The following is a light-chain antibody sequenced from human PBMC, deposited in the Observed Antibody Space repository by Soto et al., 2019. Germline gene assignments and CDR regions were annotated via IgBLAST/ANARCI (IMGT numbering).Light chain of an antibody. CDR2: DAS. CDR1: QIISSW. CDR3: QQYDSYPWT. J-gene: IGKJ1*01. Sequence: DVQMTQSPSTLSATVGDRVTITRQASQIISSWLAWYQQKPGKAPKLLIYDASSLESGVPSRFSGSGSGTEFTLTISTLQPDDFATYYCQQYDSYPWTFGQGTKVDI. V-gene: IGKV1-5*01.